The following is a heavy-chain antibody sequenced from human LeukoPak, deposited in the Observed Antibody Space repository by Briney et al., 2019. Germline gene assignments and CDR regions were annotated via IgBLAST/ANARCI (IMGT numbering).Heavy chain of an antibody. CDR3: ARGAYNYGYIFNY. D-gene: IGHD5-18*01. Sequence: PGGSLRLSCAASGFTFSDHYMDWVRQAPGKGLEWVGRTRNKANSYTTEYAASVKGRVTISRDDSKNSLYLQMNSLRAEDTAVYYCARGAYNYGYIFNYWGQGTLVTVSS. V-gene: IGHV3-72*01. CDR2: TRNKANSYTT. CDR1: GFTFSDHY. J-gene: IGHJ4*02.